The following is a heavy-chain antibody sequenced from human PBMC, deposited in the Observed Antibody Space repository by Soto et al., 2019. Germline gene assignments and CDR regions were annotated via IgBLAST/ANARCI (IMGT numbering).Heavy chain of an antibody. J-gene: IGHJ6*02. CDR2: ISSSSSTI. V-gene: IGHV3-48*01. CDR3: ARDTGYTYGYRPGYYYYGMDV. Sequence: EVQLVESGGGLVQPGGSLRLSCAASGFTFNNYSMNWVRQAPGMGLEWASYISSSSSTIYYADSVKGRFTISRDNAKNALYLQMNSLRAEDTAVYYCARDTGYTYGYRPGYYYYGMDVWGQGTTVTVSS. CDR1: GFTFNNYS. D-gene: IGHD5-18*01.